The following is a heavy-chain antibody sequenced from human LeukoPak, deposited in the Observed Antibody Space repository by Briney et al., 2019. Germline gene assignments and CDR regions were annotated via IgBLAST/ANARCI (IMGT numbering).Heavy chain of an antibody. CDR2: MNPNSGNT. CDR3: ARVAGLSTGYYPLLYYYGMDV. J-gene: IGHJ6*02. CDR1: GYTFTSYD. D-gene: IGHD3-9*01. Sequence: ASVKVSCKASGYTFTSYDINWVRQATGQGLEWMGWMNPNSGNTGYAQKFHGRVTMTRNTSISTAYMELSSLRSEDTAVYYCARVAGLSTGYYPLLYYYGMDVWGQGTTVTVSS. V-gene: IGHV1-8*01.